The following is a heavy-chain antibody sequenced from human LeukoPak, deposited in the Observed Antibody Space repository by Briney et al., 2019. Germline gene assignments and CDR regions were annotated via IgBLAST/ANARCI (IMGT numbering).Heavy chain of an antibody. Sequence: GSLRLSCAASGFTFSNAWMNWVRQAPGKGLEWIGEIYHSGSTNYNPSLKSRVAISVDKSKNQFSLKLSSVTAADTAVYYCARDWAFGVRGIIDYWGQGTLVTVSS. J-gene: IGHJ4*02. V-gene: IGHV4-4*02. CDR3: ARDWAFGVRGIIDY. CDR2: IYHSGST. CDR1: GFTFSNAW. D-gene: IGHD3-10*01.